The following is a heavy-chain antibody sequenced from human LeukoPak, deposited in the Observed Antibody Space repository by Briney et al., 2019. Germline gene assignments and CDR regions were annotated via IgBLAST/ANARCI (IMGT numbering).Heavy chain of an antibody. J-gene: IGHJ4*02. D-gene: IGHD5-12*01. CDR1: GYTLTELS. CDR3: ARLSEGYSGYDPY. CDR2: INPNSGGT. V-gene: IGHV1-2*02. Sequence: GASVKVSCKVSGYTLTELSMHWVRQAPGQGLELMGWINPNSGGTIYAQKFQGRVTMTRDTSISTAYMELSRLKSDDTAVYYCARLSEGYSGYDPYWGQGTLVTVSS.